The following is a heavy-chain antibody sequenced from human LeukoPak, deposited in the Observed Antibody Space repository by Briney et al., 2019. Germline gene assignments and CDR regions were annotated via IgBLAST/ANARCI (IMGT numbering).Heavy chain of an antibody. CDR1: GYTFTGYY. V-gene: IGHV1-2*02. CDR2: INPNSGGT. Sequence: ASVKVSCKASGYTFTGYYMHWVRQAPGQGLEWMGWINPNSGGTNYAQKFQGRVTMTRDTSISTAYMELSRLRSDDTAVYYCARTGYCSSTSCYTASRPYYYYYMDVWGKGTTVTVSS. J-gene: IGHJ6*03. D-gene: IGHD2-2*02. CDR3: ARTGYCSSTSCYTASRPYYYYYMDV.